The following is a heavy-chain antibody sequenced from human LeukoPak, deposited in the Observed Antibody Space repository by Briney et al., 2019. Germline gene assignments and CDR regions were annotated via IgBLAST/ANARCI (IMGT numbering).Heavy chain of an antibody. V-gene: IGHV1-18*01. CDR3: AREYGSGSFDWFDP. CDR1: GYTFTSYG. CDR2: ISAYNGNT. Sequence: ASVKVSCKASGYTFTSYGISWVRQAPGQGLEWMGWISAYNGNTNYAQKLQGRVTVTTDASTSTAYMELRSLRSDDTAVYYCAREYGSGSFDWFDPWGQGTLVTVSS. J-gene: IGHJ5*02. D-gene: IGHD3-10*01.